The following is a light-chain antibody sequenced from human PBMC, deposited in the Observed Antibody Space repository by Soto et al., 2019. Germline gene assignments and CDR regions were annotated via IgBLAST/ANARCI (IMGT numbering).Light chain of an antibody. CDR3: QQYNSQWT. J-gene: IGKJ1*01. CDR2: GAS. Sequence: PGERATLSCRASQSVSSNLAWYQQKPGQAPRLLIYGASTRATGIPARFSGSGSGTEFTLTISSLQPDDFATYYCQQYNSQWTFGQGTKVDIK. V-gene: IGKV3-15*01. CDR1: QSVSSN.